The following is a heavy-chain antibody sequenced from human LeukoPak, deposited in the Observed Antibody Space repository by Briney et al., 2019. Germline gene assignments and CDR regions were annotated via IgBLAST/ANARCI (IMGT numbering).Heavy chain of an antibody. CDR1: GFTVSSNY. Sequence: PGGSLRLSCAASGFTVSSNYMSWVRQAPGKGLEWVSVIYSGGSTYYADSVKGRFTISRDNSKNTLYLQMDSLRAEDTALYYCAKAGGATPRAFDIWGQGTMVTVSS. D-gene: IGHD5-12*01. CDR2: IYSGGST. J-gene: IGHJ3*02. V-gene: IGHV3-53*01. CDR3: AKAGGATPRAFDI.